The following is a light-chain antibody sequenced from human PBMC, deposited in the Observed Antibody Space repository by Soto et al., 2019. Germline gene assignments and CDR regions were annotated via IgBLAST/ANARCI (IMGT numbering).Light chain of an antibody. CDR3: QQYDNLPIA. CDR2: DVS. CDR1: QDISNY. Sequence: DIQMTQSPSSLSASVGDRLTITCQASQDISNYLNWYQHKPGKXPKXXIYDVSNLETGVPSRFSGGGSGTDFTFTISSLQPEDSETYDCQQYDNLPIAFGQGTRLEI. J-gene: IGKJ5*01. V-gene: IGKV1-33*01.